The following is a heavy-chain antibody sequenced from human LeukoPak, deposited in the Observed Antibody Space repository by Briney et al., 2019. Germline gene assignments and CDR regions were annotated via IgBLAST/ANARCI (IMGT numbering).Heavy chain of an antibody. CDR1: GFTFNNYA. V-gene: IGHV3-66*01. Sequence: GGSLRLSCAASGFTFNNYAMSWVRQAPGKGLEWVSVIYSGGSTYYADSVKGRFTISRDNSKNTLYLQMNSLRAEDTAVYYCARSYSSQDYWGQGTLVTVSS. CDR3: ARSYSSQDY. D-gene: IGHD6-13*01. CDR2: IYSGGST. J-gene: IGHJ4*02.